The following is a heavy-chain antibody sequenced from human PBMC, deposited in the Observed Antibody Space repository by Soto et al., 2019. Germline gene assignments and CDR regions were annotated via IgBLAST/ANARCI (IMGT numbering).Heavy chain of an antibody. D-gene: IGHD3-3*02. J-gene: IGHJ3*02. Sequence: SETLSLTCTVSGDSISSSNSHWGWTRQPPGKELEYIGCVYYGGAIFYSWNIYYNPSLKRRVTISVDTSKNQFSLRLSSVTAADTGVYYCVRYDRINMKPYSPEGFHIWGQGTMVTV. CDR2: VYYGGAIFYSWNI. CDR3: VRYDRINMKPYSPEGFHI. V-gene: IGHV4-39*01. CDR1: GDSISSSNSH.